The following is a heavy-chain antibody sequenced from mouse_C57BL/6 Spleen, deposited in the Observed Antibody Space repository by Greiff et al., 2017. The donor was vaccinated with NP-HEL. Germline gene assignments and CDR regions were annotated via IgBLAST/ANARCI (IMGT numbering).Heavy chain of an antibody. V-gene: IGHV1-64*01. CDR2: IHPNSGST. CDR3: ARGVYYSNGDYVDY. D-gene: IGHD2-5*01. CDR1: GYTFTSYW. Sequence: QVQLQQPGAELVKPGASVKLSCKASGYTFTSYWMHWVKQRPGQGLEWIGMIHPNSGSTNYNEKFKSKATLTVDKSSSTAYMQLSSLTSEDSAVYYCARGVYYSNGDYVDYWGQGTTLTVSS. J-gene: IGHJ2*01.